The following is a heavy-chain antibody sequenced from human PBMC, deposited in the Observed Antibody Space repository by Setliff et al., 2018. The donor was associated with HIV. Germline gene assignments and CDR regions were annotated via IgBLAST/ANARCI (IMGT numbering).Heavy chain of an antibody. J-gene: IGHJ4*02. CDR1: GGSISSTSYY. CDR3: ARDQPQDYDSLTGYYTGRYFDY. V-gene: IGHV4-39*07. Sequence: SETLSLTCTVPGGSISSTSYYWGWIRQPPGKGLEWIGSIYHSGRTYYNPSLKSRVTISVDTSKNQFSLKLTSVTAADTAVYYCARDQPQDYDSLTGYYTGRYFDYWGRGTLVTVSS. CDR2: IYHSGRT. D-gene: IGHD3-9*01.